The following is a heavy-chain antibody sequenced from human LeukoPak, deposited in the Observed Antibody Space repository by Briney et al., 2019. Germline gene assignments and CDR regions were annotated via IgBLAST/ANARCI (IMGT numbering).Heavy chain of an antibody. Sequence: PSETLSLTCAVSGGSISSSNWWSWVRQPPGKGLEWIGEIYHSGSTNYNPSLKSRVTISVDTSKNQFSLKLSSVTAADTAVYYCARAAMVRGVIIWFGYWGQGTLVTVSS. V-gene: IGHV4-4*02. CDR1: GGSISSSNW. J-gene: IGHJ4*02. CDR2: IYHSGST. D-gene: IGHD3-10*01. CDR3: ARAAMVRGVIIWFGY.